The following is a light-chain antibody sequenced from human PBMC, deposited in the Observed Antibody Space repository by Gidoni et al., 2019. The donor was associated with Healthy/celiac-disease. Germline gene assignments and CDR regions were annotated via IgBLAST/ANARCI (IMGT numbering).Light chain of an antibody. CDR1: SSDVGGYNY. J-gene: IGLJ2*01. V-gene: IGLV2-8*01. CDR2: EVS. CDR3: SSYAGSNNLRV. Sequence: QSALTQPPSASGSPGQSVTISCTGTSSDVGGYNYVSWYQQHPGKAPKLMIYEVSKRPSGVPDRFFGSKSSNAASLTVSGLQAEDEADYYCSSYAGSNNLRVFGGGTKLTVL.